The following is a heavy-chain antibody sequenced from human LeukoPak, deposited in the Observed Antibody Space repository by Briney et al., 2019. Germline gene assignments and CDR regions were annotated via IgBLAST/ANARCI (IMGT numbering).Heavy chain of an antibody. CDR1: GYTFTSYY. CDR3: AAGRSLGPRKVVPAAIGPWGYYYGMDV. J-gene: IGHJ6*02. D-gene: IGHD2-2*01. CDR2: INPSGGST. V-gene: IGHV1-46*01. Sequence: GASVKVSCKASGYTFTSYYMHWVRQAPGQGLEWMGIINPSGGSTSYAQKFQERVTITRDMSTSTAYMELSSLRSEDTAVYYCAAGRSLGPRKVVPAAIGPWGYYYGMDVWGQGTTVTVSS.